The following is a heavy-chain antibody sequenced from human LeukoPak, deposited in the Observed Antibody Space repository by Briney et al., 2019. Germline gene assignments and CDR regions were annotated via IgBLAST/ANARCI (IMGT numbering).Heavy chain of an antibody. V-gene: IGHV4-30-4*01. Sequence: PSETLSLTCTVSGGSISSGDYFWSWIRQPPGTGLEWIGYIYCSGSTYYNSSLKSRVTISIDTSKNQFSLKLSSVTAADTAVYYCAREKCSGGICYSGFDCWGQGTLVTVSS. CDR2: IYCSGST. J-gene: IGHJ4*02. D-gene: IGHD2-15*01. CDR1: GGSISSGDYF. CDR3: AREKCSGGICYSGFDC.